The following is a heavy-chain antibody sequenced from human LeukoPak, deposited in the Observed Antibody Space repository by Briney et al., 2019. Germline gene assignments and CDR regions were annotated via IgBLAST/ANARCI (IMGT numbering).Heavy chain of an antibody. CDR3: ARTYCSSTSCYLDY. V-gene: IGHV4-34*01. CDR2: INHSGST. Sequence: SETLSLTCAVYGGSLSGYYWSWIRQPPGKGLEWIGEINHSGSTNYNPSLKSRVTISVDTSKNQFSLKLSSVTAADTAVYYCARTYCSSTSCYLDYWGQGTLVTVSS. CDR1: GGSLSGYY. J-gene: IGHJ4*02. D-gene: IGHD2-2*01.